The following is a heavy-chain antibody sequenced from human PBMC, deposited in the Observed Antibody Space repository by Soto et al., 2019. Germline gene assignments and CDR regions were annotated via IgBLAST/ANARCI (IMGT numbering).Heavy chain of an antibody. CDR3: ARDSSDWSRDY. CDR2: ISPNGQGI. D-gene: IGHD3-22*01. V-gene: IGHV3-23*01. J-gene: IGHJ4*02. Sequence: GGSLRLSCGVSGFTVTSNGVSWVRQAPGKGLEWVSAISPNGQGIWYADSVKGRFTISRDISRNTVFLQMDSLGVEDTAVYYCARDSSDWSRDYWGQGTLVTVSS. CDR1: GFTVTSNG.